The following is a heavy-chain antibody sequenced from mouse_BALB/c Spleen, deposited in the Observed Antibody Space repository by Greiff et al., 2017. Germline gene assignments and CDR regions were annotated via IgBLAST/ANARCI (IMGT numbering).Heavy chain of an antibody. V-gene: IGHV5-6*01. Sequence: EVHLVESGGGLVQPGGSLKLSCAASGFTFSSYGMSWVRQTPDKRLEWVATISSGGSYTYYPDSVKGRFTISRDNAKNTLYLQMSSLKSEDTAMYYCARQQAGNYVHYYAMDYWGQGTSVTVSS. J-gene: IGHJ4*01. CDR2: ISSGGSYT. D-gene: IGHD2-1*01. CDR3: ARQQAGNYVHYYAMDY. CDR1: GFTFSSYG.